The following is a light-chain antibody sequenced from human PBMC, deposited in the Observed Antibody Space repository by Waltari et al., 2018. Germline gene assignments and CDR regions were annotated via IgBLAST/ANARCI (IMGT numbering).Light chain of an antibody. CDR3: QQYNDWPPLT. J-gene: IGKJ4*01. V-gene: IGKV3-15*01. CDR2: GAS. CDR1: QSVSRF. Sequence: EVVMTQSPATLSVSPGERVPLPCRASQSVSRFVAWYQQKPGQAPRLLIYGASTRATGIPARFSDSGSGTEFTLTISSLQSEDFAVYYCQQYNDWPPLTFGGGTKLEIK.